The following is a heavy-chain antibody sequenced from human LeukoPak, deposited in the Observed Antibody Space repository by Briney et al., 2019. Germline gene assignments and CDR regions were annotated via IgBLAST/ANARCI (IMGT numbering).Heavy chain of an antibody. CDR1: GGSINDYY. J-gene: IGHJ5*01. Sequence: PSETLSLTCTVPGGSINDYYWSWIRQSPEKGLECLAYIYYTGKTNYNPSLESRLTVSVDTSKNQVFLKLRSVTAANTAVYYCARQPGSFYEVGASDSWGQGTLVTVSS. CDR2: IYYTGKT. V-gene: IGHV4-59*08. D-gene: IGHD1-26*01. CDR3: ARQPGSFYEVGASDS.